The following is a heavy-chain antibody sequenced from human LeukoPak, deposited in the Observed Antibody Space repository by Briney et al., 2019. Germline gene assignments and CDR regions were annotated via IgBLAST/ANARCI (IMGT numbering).Heavy chain of an antibody. D-gene: IGHD2-2*01. Sequence: GGSLRLSCTASGFTFADYLMSWFRQAPGKGLEWVGFIRSKTYGGTTEYAASVKGRFTISRDDSKSIAYLQMNSLETEDTVVYYCAKPATSILIYFDSWGQGTLVTVSS. CDR2: IRSKTYGGTT. CDR3: AKPATSILIYFDS. V-gene: IGHV3-49*03. CDR1: GFTFADYL. J-gene: IGHJ4*02.